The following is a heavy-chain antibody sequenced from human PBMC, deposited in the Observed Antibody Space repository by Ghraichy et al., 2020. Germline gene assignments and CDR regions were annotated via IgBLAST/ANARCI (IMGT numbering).Heavy chain of an antibody. J-gene: IGHJ6*02. CDR3: AKDLGITIFGVEGYGMDV. V-gene: IGHV3-23*01. D-gene: IGHD3-3*01. CDR1: GFTFSSYV. Sequence: GGSLRLSCAASGFTFSSYVMSWVRQAPGKGLEWVSGISGSGRSTYYADSVKGRFTISRDNSKNTLYLQMHSLRAEDTAIYYCAKDLGITIFGVEGYGMDVWGQGTTVTVSS. CDR2: ISGSGRST.